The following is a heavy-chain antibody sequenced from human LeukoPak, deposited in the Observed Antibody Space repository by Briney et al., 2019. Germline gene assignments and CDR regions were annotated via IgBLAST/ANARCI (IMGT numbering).Heavy chain of an antibody. CDR1: GFTFSSYG. V-gene: IGHV3-33*01. Sequence: GGSLRLSCAASGFTFSSYGMHWVRQAPGKGLEGVAVIWYDGSNKYYADSVKGRFTISRDNSKNTLYLQMNSLRAEDTAVYYCARGSCSSTSCYWDYYYMDVWGKGTTVTVSS. CDR3: ARGSCSSTSCYWDYYYMDV. J-gene: IGHJ6*03. CDR2: IWYDGSNK. D-gene: IGHD2-2*01.